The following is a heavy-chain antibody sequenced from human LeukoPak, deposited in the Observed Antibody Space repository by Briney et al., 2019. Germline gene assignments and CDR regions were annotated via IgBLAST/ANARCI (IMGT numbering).Heavy chain of an antibody. Sequence: GGSLRLSCAASGFTFSSHWMSWVRHAQGKGLEWVANIKQDGSEKYYVDSVKGRLTISRDNGKNSLYLQMKSLRVEDMAVCECTRDAGYCSGGSCYNTWGQGPLVTVSS. D-gene: IGHD2-15*01. J-gene: IGHJ4*02. CDR3: TRDAGYCSGGSCYNT. CDR1: GFTFSSHW. CDR2: IKQDGSEK. V-gene: IGHV3-7*01.